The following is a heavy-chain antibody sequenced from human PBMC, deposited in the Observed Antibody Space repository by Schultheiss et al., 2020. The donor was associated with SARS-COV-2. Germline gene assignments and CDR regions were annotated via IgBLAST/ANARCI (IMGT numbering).Heavy chain of an antibody. CDR1: GFTFSSYA. CDR3: AKDHAWVGYDFWSGQAFDI. Sequence: GGSLRLSCAASGFTFSSYAMSWVRQAPGKGLEWVAVIWYDGSNKYYADSVKGRFTISRDNSKNTLYLQMNSLRAEDTAVYYCAKDHAWVGYDFWSGQAFDIWGQGTMVTVSS. V-gene: IGHV3-33*06. CDR2: IWYDGSNK. J-gene: IGHJ3*02. D-gene: IGHD3-3*01.